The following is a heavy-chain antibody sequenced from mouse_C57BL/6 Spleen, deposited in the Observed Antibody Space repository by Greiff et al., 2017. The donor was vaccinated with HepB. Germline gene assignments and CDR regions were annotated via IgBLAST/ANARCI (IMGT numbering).Heavy chain of an antibody. CDR3: ARDSTQEYFDV. CDR2: INPNNGGT. D-gene: IGHD2-5*01. CDR1: GYTFTDYY. V-gene: IGHV1-26*01. Sequence: EVQLQQSGPELVKPGASVKISCKASGYTFTDYYMNWVKQSHGKSLEWIGDINPNNGGTSYNQKFKGKATLTVDKSSSTAYMELRSLTSEDSAVYYCARDSTQEYFDVWGTGTTVTVSS. J-gene: IGHJ1*03.